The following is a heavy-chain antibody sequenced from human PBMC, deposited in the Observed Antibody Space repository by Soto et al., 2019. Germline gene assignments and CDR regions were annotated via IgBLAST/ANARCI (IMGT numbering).Heavy chain of an antibody. D-gene: IGHD6-19*01. CDR1: GGSVIRGSYY. V-gene: IGHV4-61*01. J-gene: IGHJ5*02. CDR2: IYYSGST. CDR3: ARRGVALAGTVIAFDP. Sequence: SETLSLTCTVSGGSVIRGSYYWTLIRQPPGTGLEWIGNIYYSGSTNYNPSLKSRVTISVDTSKNQFSLKLSSVTAADTAVYYCARRGVALAGTVIAFDPWGQGTLVTVSS.